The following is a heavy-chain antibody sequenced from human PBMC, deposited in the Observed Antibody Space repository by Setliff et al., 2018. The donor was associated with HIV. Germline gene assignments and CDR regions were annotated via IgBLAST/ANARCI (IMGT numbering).Heavy chain of an antibody. Sequence: GGSLRLSCAPSGFTFGSYAMNWVRQAPGKGLEWVSSISSSSRSKYYADSVKGRFTISRDNAKNSLYLQMNSLTAEDTAVYYCARDVSWRVRTYIDYWGQGALVTVSS. CDR3: ARDVSWRVRTYIDY. V-gene: IGHV3-21*01. CDR1: GFTFGSYA. CDR2: ISSSSRSK. D-gene: IGHD3-3*01. J-gene: IGHJ4*02.